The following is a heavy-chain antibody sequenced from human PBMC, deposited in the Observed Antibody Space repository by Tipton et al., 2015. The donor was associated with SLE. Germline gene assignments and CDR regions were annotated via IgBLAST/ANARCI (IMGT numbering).Heavy chain of an antibody. V-gene: IGHV4-59*11. CDR2: IYYSGST. Sequence: TLSLTCTVSGDSISSHYWSWIRQPPGKGLEWIGYIYYSGSTNYNPSLKSRVTISMDTSKNHFSLKLSSVTAADTAVYYCARVSDSSSHFFDCWGQGTLVTVSS. CDR3: ARVSDSSSHFFDC. D-gene: IGHD6-6*01. J-gene: IGHJ4*02. CDR1: GDSISSHY.